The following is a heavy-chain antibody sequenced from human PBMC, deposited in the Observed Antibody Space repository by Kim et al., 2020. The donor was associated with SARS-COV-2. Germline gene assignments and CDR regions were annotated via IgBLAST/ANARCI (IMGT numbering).Heavy chain of an antibody. CDR1: GGSFSGYY. V-gene: IGHV4-34*01. CDR3: ASGSGFWSGYYTLVPSYYFDY. CDR2: INHSGST. D-gene: IGHD3-3*01. J-gene: IGHJ4*02. Sequence: SETLSLTCAVYGGSFSGYYWSWIRQPPGKGLEWIGEINHSGSTNYNPSLKSRVTISVDTSKNQFSRKLSSVTAADTAVYYCASGSGFWSGYYTLVPSYYFDYWGQGTLVTASP.